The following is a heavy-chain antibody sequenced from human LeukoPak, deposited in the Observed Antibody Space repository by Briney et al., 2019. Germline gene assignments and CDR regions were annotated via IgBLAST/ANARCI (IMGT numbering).Heavy chain of an antibody. Sequence: ASVKVSCKASGYTFTSYWIQWVRRAPGQGLEWMGLINPDGGSTAYAHRFQGRVTMTRDTSTSTVYMDFSSLRSEDVALYYCGRAPRNSSTMLDYWGQGTLVTVSS. CDR3: GRAPRNSSTMLDY. V-gene: IGHV1-46*01. CDR1: GYTFTSYW. D-gene: IGHD6-13*01. CDR2: INPDGGST. J-gene: IGHJ4*02.